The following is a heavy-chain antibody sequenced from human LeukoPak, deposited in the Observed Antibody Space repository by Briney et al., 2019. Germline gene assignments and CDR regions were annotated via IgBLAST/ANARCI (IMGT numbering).Heavy chain of an antibody. CDR2: ISGSGGST. J-gene: IGHJ5*02. CDR1: GFTFSSYA. D-gene: IGHD3-3*01. Sequence: GGSLRLSCAASGFTFSSYAMSWVRQAPGKGLEWVSAISGSGGSTYYADSVKGRFTISRDNSKNTLCLQMNSLRAEDTAVYYCAKVHPATYYDFWSGYPGPWGQGTLVTVSS. V-gene: IGHV3-23*01. CDR3: AKVHPATYYDFWSGYPGP.